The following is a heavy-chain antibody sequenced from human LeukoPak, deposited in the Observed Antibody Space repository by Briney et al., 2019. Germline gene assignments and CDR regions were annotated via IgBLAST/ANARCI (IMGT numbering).Heavy chain of an antibody. CDR1: GYTLTELS. J-gene: IGHJ4*02. D-gene: IGHD5-12*01. CDR2: INPNSGGT. CDR3: AREGSGYAEFDY. Sequence: ASVKVSCKVSGYTLTELSMHWVRQAPGQGLEWMGWINPNSGGTNYAQKFQGRVTMTRDTSISTAYMELSRLRSDDTAVYYCAREGSGYAEFDYWGQGTLVTVSS. V-gene: IGHV1-2*02.